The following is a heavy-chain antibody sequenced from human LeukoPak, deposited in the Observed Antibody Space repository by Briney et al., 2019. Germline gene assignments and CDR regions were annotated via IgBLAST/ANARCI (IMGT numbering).Heavy chain of an antibody. CDR1: GGSFSGYY. V-gene: IGHV4-34*01. CDR2: INHSGST. D-gene: IGHD2-2*01. CDR3: ARVIGYCSSASCYLHGMDV. Sequence: SETLSLTCAVYGGSFSGYYWSWIRQPPGKGLEWIGEINHSGSTNYNPSLKSRVTISVDTSKNQFSLKLSSVTAADTAVYYCARVIGYCSSASCYLHGMDVWGQGTTVTVSS. J-gene: IGHJ6*02.